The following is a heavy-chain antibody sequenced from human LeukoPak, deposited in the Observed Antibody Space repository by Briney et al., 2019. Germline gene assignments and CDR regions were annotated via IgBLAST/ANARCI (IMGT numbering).Heavy chain of an antibody. CDR2: ISGSGGDT. CDR1: GFTFSSFA. D-gene: IGHD3-22*01. CDR3: AKVRFDSSGYYYTYYYYGMDV. V-gene: IGHV3-23*01. Sequence: GGSLRLSCAASGFTFSSFAMIWVRQAPGKGLEWVSGISGSGGDTYYADSVKGRFTVSRDNSKSTLYLQMTSLRAEDTAVYFCAKVRFDSSGYYYTYYYYGMDVWGQGTTVTASS. J-gene: IGHJ6*02.